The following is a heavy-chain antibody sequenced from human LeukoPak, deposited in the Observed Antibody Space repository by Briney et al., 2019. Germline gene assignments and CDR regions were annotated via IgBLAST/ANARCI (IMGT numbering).Heavy chain of an antibody. CDR2: IIPIFGTA. D-gene: IGHD1-1*01. CDR1: GVTLSSYA. V-gene: IGHV1-69*13. CDR3: ARDRGTTGTTGYFAFDI. Sequence: APVKVSCKASGVTLSSYAISWVRQAPGQGLEWMGGIIPIFGTANYAQKFQGRVTITADESTSTAYMELSSLRSEDTAVYYCARDRGTTGTTGYFAFDIWGQGTMVTVSS. J-gene: IGHJ3*02.